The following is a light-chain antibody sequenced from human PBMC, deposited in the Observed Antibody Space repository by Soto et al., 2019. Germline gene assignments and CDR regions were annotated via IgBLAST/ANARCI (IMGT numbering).Light chain of an antibody. CDR1: QSVSSTY. J-gene: IGKJ1*01. V-gene: IGKV3-20*01. CDR3: QQYNTYPWT. CDR2: GAS. Sequence: VLTQSPGTLSLSPGERATLSCSASQSVSSTYLAWYQQKPGQAPRLLIYGASSRATGIPDRFSGSGSGTEFTLTISSLQPDDFVTYYCQQYNTYPWTFGQGTKVDIK.